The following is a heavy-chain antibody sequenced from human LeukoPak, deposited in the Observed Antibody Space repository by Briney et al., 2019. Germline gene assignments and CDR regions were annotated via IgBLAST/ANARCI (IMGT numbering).Heavy chain of an antibody. CDR3: ARDQGVYSSSYFDY. J-gene: IGHJ4*02. V-gene: IGHV3-48*01. CDR1: GFTFSSYS. D-gene: IGHD6-6*01. Sequence: GGSLRLSCAASGFTFSSYSMNWVRQAPGKGLEWVSYISSSSSTIYYADSVKGRFTISRDNAKNSLYLQMNSLRAEDTAAYYCARDQGVYSSSYFDYWGQGTLVTVSS. CDR2: ISSSSSTI.